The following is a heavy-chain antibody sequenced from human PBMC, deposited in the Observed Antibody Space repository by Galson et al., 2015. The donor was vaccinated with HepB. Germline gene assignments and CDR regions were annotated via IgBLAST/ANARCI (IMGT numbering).Heavy chain of an antibody. J-gene: IGHJ4*02. V-gene: IGHV3-23*01. D-gene: IGHD1-1*01. CDR2: IGVNPGNT. Sequence: SLRLSCAASGFTFSSLGMTWVRQAPGKGLECVSAIGVNPGNTDYADSVRGRFTISRDNSKNMLYLQMINLRAEDTAVYYCAKGTTNIDYWGQGTLVTVSS. CDR1: GFTFSSLG. CDR3: AKGTTNIDY.